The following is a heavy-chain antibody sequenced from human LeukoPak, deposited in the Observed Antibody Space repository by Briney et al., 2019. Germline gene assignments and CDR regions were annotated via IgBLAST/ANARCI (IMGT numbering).Heavy chain of an antibody. CDR1: GYIFTDYY. V-gene: IGHV1-2*04. J-gene: IGHJ6*02. D-gene: IGHD3-16*01. CDR3: ARDGGSADYYYYGMDV. Sequence: ASVKVSCKASGYIFTDYYMHWVRQAPGQGLEWMGWINPNSGGTNYAQKFQGWVTMTRDTSISTAYMELSRLRSDDTAVYYCARDGGSADYYYYGMDVWGQGTTVTVSS. CDR2: INPNSGGT.